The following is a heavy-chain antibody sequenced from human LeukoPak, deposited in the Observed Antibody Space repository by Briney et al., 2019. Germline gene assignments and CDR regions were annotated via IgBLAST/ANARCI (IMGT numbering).Heavy chain of an antibody. V-gene: IGHV3-7*01. CDR1: GLTFRSFW. CDR2: INQEGSER. Sequence: GGSLRLSCAVSGLTFRSFWMSWVRQAPGKGLEWVANINQEGSERYFVDSVKGRFTISRDNAKNSLHLQMNTLTAEDTAVYYCARERDGRFFDYWGQGTLVIVSS. CDR3: ARERDGRFFDY. D-gene: IGHD5-24*01. J-gene: IGHJ4*02.